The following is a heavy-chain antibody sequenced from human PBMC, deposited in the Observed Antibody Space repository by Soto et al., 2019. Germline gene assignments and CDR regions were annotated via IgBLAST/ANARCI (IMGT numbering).Heavy chain of an antibody. D-gene: IGHD6-6*01. CDR1: GYSFTNYW. CDR2: IYPGDSDT. CDR3: ARHGSRGSSSQRYYYYAMDV. J-gene: IGHJ6*02. V-gene: IGHV5-51*01. Sequence: GESIKSGGNGAGYSFTNYWIGWVRQMPWKGLEWMGIIYPGDSDTRYSPSFQGQVTISADKSISTAYLQWSSLKASDTAMYYCARHGSRGSSSQRYYYYAMDVWGQGTTVTVSS.